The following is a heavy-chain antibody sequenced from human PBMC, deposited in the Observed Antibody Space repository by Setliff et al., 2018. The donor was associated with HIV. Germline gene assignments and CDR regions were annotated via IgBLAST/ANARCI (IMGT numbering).Heavy chain of an antibody. Sequence: PSETLSLTCAVSGGSISSNWWSWVRQSPGKGLEWIAYIHHSGNAYYTPSLQSRATISVDTSKNQFFLNLTSVTAADTAVYYCARGDPLRFLDYWGQGTLVTVSS. CDR1: GGSISSNW. CDR3: ARGDPLRFLDY. V-gene: IGHV4-4*02. J-gene: IGHJ4*02. D-gene: IGHD3-10*01. CDR2: IHHSGNA.